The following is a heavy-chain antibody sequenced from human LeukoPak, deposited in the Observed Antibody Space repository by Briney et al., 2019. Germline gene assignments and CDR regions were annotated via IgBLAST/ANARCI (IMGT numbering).Heavy chain of an antibody. Sequence: PSETLSLTCAVYGGSFSGYYWSWIRQPPGKGLEWIGEINHSGSTNYNPSLKSRVTISVDTSKNQFSLKLSSVTAADTAVYYCARELIGMFDFWGQGTLVTVSS. J-gene: IGHJ4*02. CDR3: ARELIGMFDF. CDR1: GGSFSGYY. CDR2: INHSGST. V-gene: IGHV4-34*01.